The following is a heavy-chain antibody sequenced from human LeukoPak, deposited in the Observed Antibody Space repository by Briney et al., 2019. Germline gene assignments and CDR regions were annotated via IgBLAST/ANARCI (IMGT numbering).Heavy chain of an antibody. CDR2: INPNSGDT. V-gene: IGHV1-2*02. Sequence: ASVKVSCKAFGYTFTGYYMHWVRQAPGQGLEWMGWINPNSGDTNSAQKFQGRVTMTRDTSISTAYMELSRLRSDDTAVYYCARGPRWDPHFDYWGQGTLVTVSS. CDR3: ARGPRWDPHFDY. D-gene: IGHD1-26*01. CDR1: GYTFTGYY. J-gene: IGHJ4*02.